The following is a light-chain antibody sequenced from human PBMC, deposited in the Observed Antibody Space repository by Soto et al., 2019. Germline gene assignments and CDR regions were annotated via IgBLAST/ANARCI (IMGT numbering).Light chain of an antibody. J-gene: IGLJ3*02. CDR1: NSNIGNNA. Sequence: QSVLTQPPSVSGAPRQKVTISCSGSNSNIGNNAVNWYQQVAGKAPKLLIYYDDLQPLGVSDRFSGSKSGTSASLAISGLQSEDEATYYCEAWDDSLDGPVFGGGTKLTVL. CDR2: YDD. V-gene: IGLV1-36*01. CDR3: EAWDDSLDGPV.